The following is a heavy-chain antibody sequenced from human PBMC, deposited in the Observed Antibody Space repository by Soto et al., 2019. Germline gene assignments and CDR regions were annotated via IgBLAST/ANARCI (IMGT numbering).Heavy chain of an antibody. Sequence: VGSLRLSCVASGFTFSSYGMHWVRQAPGKGLEWVAVISYDGNNKYHVDSVKGRFTISRDNSKNTLFLQMNSLRAEDKAVYYCAKAQGYCSSTSCREGYYYYGMDVWGQGTTVTVSS. CDR1: GFTFSSYG. CDR3: AKAQGYCSSTSCREGYYYYGMDV. CDR2: ISYDGNNK. V-gene: IGHV3-30*18. D-gene: IGHD2-2*01. J-gene: IGHJ6*02.